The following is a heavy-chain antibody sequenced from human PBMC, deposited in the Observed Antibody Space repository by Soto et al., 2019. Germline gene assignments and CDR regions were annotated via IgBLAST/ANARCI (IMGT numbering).Heavy chain of an antibody. J-gene: IGHJ6*02. Sequence: GASVKVSCKASGCIFSSRHAINWVLHAPGQGLEWMGGIIPIFGTTNYAQKFQGRVTIIADKSTSTAYMELSSLRSEDTAVYFCARGDNVVIPPATYYYYAMDVWGPGTTVTVSS. CDR2: IIPIFGTT. CDR3: ARGDNVVIPPATYYYYAMDV. CDR1: GCIFSSRHA. D-gene: IGHD2-2*01. V-gene: IGHV1-69*06.